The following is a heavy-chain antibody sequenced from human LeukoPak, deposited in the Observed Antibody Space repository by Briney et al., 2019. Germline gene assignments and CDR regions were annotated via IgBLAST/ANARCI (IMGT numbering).Heavy chain of an antibody. D-gene: IGHD4-4*01. V-gene: IGHV4-59*05. Sequence: SETLSLTCTVSGGSISSYYWSWIRQPPGKGLEWIGSIYYSGSTYYNPSLKSRVTISVDTSKNQFSLKLSSVTAADTAVYYCARLRTTVTHLGYYYYYGMDVWGQGTTVTVSS. CDR1: GGSISSYY. CDR2: IYYSGST. J-gene: IGHJ6*02. CDR3: ARLRTTVTHLGYYYYYGMDV.